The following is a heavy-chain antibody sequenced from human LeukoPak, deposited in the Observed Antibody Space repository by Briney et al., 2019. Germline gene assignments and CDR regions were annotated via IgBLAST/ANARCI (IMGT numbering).Heavy chain of an antibody. CDR1: GYTFTSYY. D-gene: IGHD1-1*01. J-gene: IGHJ4*02. CDR2: INPSGGST. Sequence: ASVKVSCKASGYTFTSYYMHWVRQAPGQGLEWMGIINPSGGSTSYAQKFQGRVTMTRDTSTSTVYMELSSLRSEDTAVYYCAAGEYTTNWYASFDYWGQGTLVTVSS. V-gene: IGHV1-46*01. CDR3: AAGEYTTNWYASFDY.